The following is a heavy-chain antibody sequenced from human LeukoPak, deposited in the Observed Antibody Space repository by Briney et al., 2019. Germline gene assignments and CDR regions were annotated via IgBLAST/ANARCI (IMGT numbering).Heavy chain of an antibody. V-gene: IGHV4-39*07. D-gene: IGHD3-22*01. Sequence: SETLSLTCTVSGGSISRYYWGWIRQPPGKGLEWIGSIYYSGSTYYNPSLKSRVTISVDTSKNQFSLKLSSVTAADTAVYYCARDLGRHGYYDSSTYFDYWGQGTLVTVSS. CDR3: ARDLGRHGYYDSSTYFDY. CDR2: IYYSGST. J-gene: IGHJ4*02. CDR1: GGSISRYY.